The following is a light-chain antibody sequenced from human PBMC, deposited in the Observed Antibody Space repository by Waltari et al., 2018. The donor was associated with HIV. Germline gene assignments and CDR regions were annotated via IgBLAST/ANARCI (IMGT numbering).Light chain of an antibody. CDR2: GVS. Sequence: QSALTQPASVSGSPGQSITISCTGTSSDVGGYNLVSWYQQHPGKAPERMIYGVSRRPSGDYKRFSRSKSGNTASLTIAGLQAEDEADYYGCAYAGSTTYGIVGGGTKLTVL. V-gene: IGLV2-23*02. J-gene: IGLJ2*01. CDR1: SSDVGGYNL. CDR3: CAYAGSTTYGI.